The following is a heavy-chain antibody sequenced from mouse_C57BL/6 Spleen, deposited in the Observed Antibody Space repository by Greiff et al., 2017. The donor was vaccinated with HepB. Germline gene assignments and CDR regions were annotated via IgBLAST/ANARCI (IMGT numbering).Heavy chain of an antibody. CDR1: GFSFNTYA. J-gene: IGHJ3*01. CDR2: IRSKSNNYAT. Sequence: EVKLVESGGGLVQPKGSLKLSCAASGFSFNTYAMNWVRQAPGKGLEWVARIRSKSNNYATYYADSVKDRFTISRDDSESMLYLQMNNLKTEDTAMYYCVRDGDYGYDAWFAYGGQGTLVTVSA. D-gene: IGHD2-2*01. V-gene: IGHV10-1*01. CDR3: VRDGDYGYDAWFAY.